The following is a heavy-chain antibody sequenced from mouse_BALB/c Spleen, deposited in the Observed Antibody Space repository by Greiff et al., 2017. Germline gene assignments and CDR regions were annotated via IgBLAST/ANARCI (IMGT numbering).Heavy chain of an antibody. CDR3: ARSGGNQAWFAY. Sequence: VQRVESGAELARPGASVKLSCKASGYTFTDYYINWVKQRTGQGLEWIGEIYPGSGNTYYNEKFKGKATLTADKSSSTAYMQLSSLTSEDSAVYFCARSGGNQAWFAYWGQGTLVTVSA. CDR1: GYTFTDYY. D-gene: IGHD2-1*01. V-gene: IGHV1-77*01. CDR2: IYPGSGNT. J-gene: IGHJ3*01.